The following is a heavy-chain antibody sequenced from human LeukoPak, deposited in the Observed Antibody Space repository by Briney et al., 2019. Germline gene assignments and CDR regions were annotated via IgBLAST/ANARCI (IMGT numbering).Heavy chain of an antibody. CDR2: ISGNSGAI. V-gene: IGHV3-48*01. Sequence: GGSLRLSCECSGFTFSPSGMNWVRQAPGKGLEWISYISGNSGAIYYADSVKGRFTISRDNAKNSLYLQMNSLRAEDTAVYYCARTVTDPGNDDYLSYGMDVWGQGTTVTVSS. D-gene: IGHD4-17*01. CDR1: GFTFSPSG. CDR3: ARTVTDPGNDDYLSYGMDV. J-gene: IGHJ6*02.